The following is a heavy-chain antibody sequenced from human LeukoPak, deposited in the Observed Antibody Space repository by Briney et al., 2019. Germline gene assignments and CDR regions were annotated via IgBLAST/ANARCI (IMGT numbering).Heavy chain of an antibody. Sequence: PSETLSLTCAVYGGSFSGYYWSWIRQPPGKGLEWIGEINHSGSTNYNPSLKSRVTISVDTSKNQFSLKLSSVTAADTAVYYCARGGGYYYGSGSYRYYYYMDVWGKGTTVTVSS. V-gene: IGHV4-34*01. D-gene: IGHD3-10*01. CDR2: INHSGST. CDR3: ARGGGYYYGSGSYRYYYYMDV. J-gene: IGHJ6*03. CDR1: GGSFSGYY.